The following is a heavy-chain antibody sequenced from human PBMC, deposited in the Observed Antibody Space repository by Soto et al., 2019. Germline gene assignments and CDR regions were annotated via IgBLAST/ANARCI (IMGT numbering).Heavy chain of an antibody. J-gene: IGHJ4*02. CDR1: GFTFSSYA. CDR2: ISGSGGST. V-gene: IGHV3-23*01. Sequence: EVQLSESGGGLVQPGGSLRLSCAASGFTFSSYAMSWVRQAPGKGLEWVSAISGSGGSTYYADSVKGRFTISRDNSKNTLYLQMNSLRAEDTAVYYCAKEGEGNIVVVVAAMGYFDYWGQGTLVTVSS. CDR3: AKEGEGNIVVVVAAMGYFDY. D-gene: IGHD2-15*01.